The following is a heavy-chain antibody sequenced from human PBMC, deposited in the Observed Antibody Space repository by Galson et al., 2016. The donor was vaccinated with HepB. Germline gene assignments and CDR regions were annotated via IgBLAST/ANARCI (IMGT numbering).Heavy chain of an antibody. CDR1: GFSLSTSAVG. CDR2: IYWDDNE. CDR3: AHRPEYCTGGACYDFDY. Sequence: PALVKPTQTLTLTCTFSGFSLSTSAVGVGWIRQPPGKAPEWLAFIYWDDNEHYSPSLESRLTITKDTSKKQVVLTMTNVDPVDTATYYCAHRPEYCTGGACYDFDYWGQGILVTVSS. V-gene: IGHV2-5*02. D-gene: IGHD2-8*02. J-gene: IGHJ4*02.